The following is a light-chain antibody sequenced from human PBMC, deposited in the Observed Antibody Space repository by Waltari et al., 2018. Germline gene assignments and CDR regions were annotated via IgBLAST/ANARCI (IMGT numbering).Light chain of an antibody. J-gene: IGLJ2*01. V-gene: IGLV1-51*01. CDR1: SSNIGTKS. CDR2: DNN. Sequence: QSVLTQRPSVSAAAGQKVTTSCSASSSNIGTKSVPWYQQPPGTAPKLPIYDNNKRPSGIPDRFSGSKSGTSATLGITGLQTGDEADYYCGAGDSSLSIVLFGGGTKLTVL. CDR3: GAGDSSLSIVL.